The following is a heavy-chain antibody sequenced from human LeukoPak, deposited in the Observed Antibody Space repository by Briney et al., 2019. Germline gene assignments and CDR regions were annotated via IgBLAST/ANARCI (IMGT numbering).Heavy chain of an antibody. CDR2: IYYTGST. D-gene: IGHD5/OR15-5a*01. CDR1: GGSISGYY. J-gene: IGHJ4*02. Sequence: SETLSLTCTVSGGSISGYYRTWVRQPPGKGLEWIGYIYYTGSTNYNPSLKSRVTISVDTSKNQFSLKLSSVTAADTAVYYCARITYRVAIDYWGQGTLVTVSS. CDR3: ARITYRVAIDY. V-gene: IGHV4-59*01.